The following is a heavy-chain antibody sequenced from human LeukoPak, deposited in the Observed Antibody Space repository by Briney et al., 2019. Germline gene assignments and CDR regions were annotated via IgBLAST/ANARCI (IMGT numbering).Heavy chain of an antibody. CDR3: ARAPRGFCSGGSCFDF. D-gene: IGHD2-15*01. V-gene: IGHV4-39*07. CDR2: IYYSGST. CDR1: GGSISSSSYY. Sequence: SETLSLTCTVSGGSISSSSYYWGWIRQPPGKGLEWIGSIYYSGSTNYNPSIKSRVTISVDTSKNQFSLKLSSVTAADTAVYYCARAPRGFCSGGSCFDFWGQGTLVTVSS. J-gene: IGHJ4*02.